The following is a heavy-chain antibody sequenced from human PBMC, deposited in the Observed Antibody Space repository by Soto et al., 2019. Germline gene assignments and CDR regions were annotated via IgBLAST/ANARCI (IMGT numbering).Heavy chain of an antibody. CDR1: GFTFSSYA. J-gene: IGHJ4*02. CDR3: AKARTRGFLEWLSPGFDY. V-gene: IGHV3-23*01. Sequence: EVQLLESGGGLVQPGGSLRLSCAASGFTFSSYAVSWVRQAPGKGLEWVSAISGSGGSTYYADSVKGRFTISRDNSKNTLYLQMNSLRAEDTAVYYCAKARTRGFLEWLSPGFDYWGQGTLVTVSS. D-gene: IGHD3-3*01. CDR2: ISGSGGST.